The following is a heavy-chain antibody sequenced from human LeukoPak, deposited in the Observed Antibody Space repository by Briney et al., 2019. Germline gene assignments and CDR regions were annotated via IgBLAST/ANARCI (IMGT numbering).Heavy chain of an antibody. Sequence: GGSLRLSCAASEFIFGAYWMTWVRQAPGKGLEWVAHINQDGTEKYYMDSVKGRFTISRDNAKKSLFLQMNSLTAEDTALYYCVRSLERFGTRDYGGQGTLVTVSS. V-gene: IGHV3-7*01. D-gene: IGHD3-10*01. CDR2: INQDGTEK. CDR3: VRSLERFGTRDY. CDR1: EFIFGAYW. J-gene: IGHJ4*02.